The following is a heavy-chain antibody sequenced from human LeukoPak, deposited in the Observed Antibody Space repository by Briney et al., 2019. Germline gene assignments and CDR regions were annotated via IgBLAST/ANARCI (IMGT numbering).Heavy chain of an antibody. Sequence: GGSLRLSCAASGFIFSNYAMSWVRQAPGKGLEWVSAISGSDGSTYYADSVRGRFTISRDNSKNTLYLHMSSLRVEDTAIYFCAKDSHYLLVGGGDAFDIWGPGTMVTVSS. CDR2: ISGSDGST. V-gene: IGHV3-23*01. J-gene: IGHJ3*02. CDR1: GFIFSNYA. CDR3: AKDSHYLLVGGGDAFDI. D-gene: IGHD2/OR15-2a*01.